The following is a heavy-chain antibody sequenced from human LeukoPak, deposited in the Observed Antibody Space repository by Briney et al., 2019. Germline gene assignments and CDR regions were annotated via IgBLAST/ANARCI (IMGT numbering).Heavy chain of an antibody. V-gene: IGHV1-18*01. CDR2: INIYSGDT. CDR1: GYIFSSYG. D-gene: IGHD6-13*01. J-gene: IGHJ4*02. CDR3: ARDGRRTWYFDY. Sequence: GASVMVSCKASGYIFSSYGVAWVRQAPGQGPEWMGWINIYSGDTNYAQKFQGRVTVTRDTGTNTAYMELRSLRFDDTAVYYCARDGRRTWYFDYWGQGTLVTVTS.